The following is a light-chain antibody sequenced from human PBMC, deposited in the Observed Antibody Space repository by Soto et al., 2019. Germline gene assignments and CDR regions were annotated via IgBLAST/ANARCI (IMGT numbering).Light chain of an antibody. J-gene: IGKJ1*01. Sequence: DIQMTQSPSTLSASVGDRVTITCRASQSISSWLAWCQQKPGKAPKLLIYKASSLESGVLSRFSGGGSGTEFTLTISSLQPDDFATYYCQQYNSYSWTFGQGTKVEIK. CDR1: QSISSW. V-gene: IGKV1-5*03. CDR3: QQYNSYSWT. CDR2: KAS.